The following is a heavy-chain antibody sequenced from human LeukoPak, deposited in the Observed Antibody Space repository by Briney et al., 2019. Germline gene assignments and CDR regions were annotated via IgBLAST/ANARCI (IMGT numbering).Heavy chain of an antibody. V-gene: IGHV4-39*01. CDR2: IYYSGST. D-gene: IGHD3-10*01. CDR1: GGSISSSSYY. Sequence: PSETLSLTCTVSGGSISSSSYYWGWIRQPPGKGLEWIGSIYYSGSTYYNPSLKSRVTISVDTSKNQFSLKLSSVTAADTAVYYCARRXGDSRSYYFDYWGQGXLVTV. J-gene: IGHJ4*02. CDR3: ARRXGDSRSYYFDY.